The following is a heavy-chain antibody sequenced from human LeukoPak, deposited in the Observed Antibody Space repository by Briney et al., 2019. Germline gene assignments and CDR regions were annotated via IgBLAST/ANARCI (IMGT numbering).Heavy chain of an antibody. D-gene: IGHD3-10*01. CDR3: ARVSGTGHPPRAVRYYMDV. J-gene: IGHJ6*03. CDR1: GGSISSYY. V-gene: IGHV4-59*01. Sequence: IPSETLSLTCTVSGGSISSYYWSWIRQPPGKGLEWIGYIYYSGSTNYNPSLKSRVTISVDTSKNQFSLKLSSVTAADTAVYYCARVSGTGHPPRAVRYYMDVWGKGTTVTVSS. CDR2: IYYSGST.